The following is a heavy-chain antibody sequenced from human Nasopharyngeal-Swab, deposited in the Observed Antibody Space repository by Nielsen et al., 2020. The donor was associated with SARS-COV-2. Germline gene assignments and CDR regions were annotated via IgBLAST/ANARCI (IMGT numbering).Heavy chain of an antibody. CDR2: ISGSGGST. CDR3: AKDSPPNGDY. Sequence: GESLKISCAASGFTFSSYAMSWVRQAPGKGLEWVSAISGSGGSTYYADSVKGRFTTSRDNSKNTLYLQMNSLRAEDTAVYYCAKDSPPNGDYWGQGTLVTVSS. V-gene: IGHV3-23*01. CDR1: GFTFSSYA. J-gene: IGHJ4*02.